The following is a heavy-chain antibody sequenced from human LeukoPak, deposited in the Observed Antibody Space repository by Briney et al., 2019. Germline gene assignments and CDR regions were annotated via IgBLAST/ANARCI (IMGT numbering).Heavy chain of an antibody. V-gene: IGHV1-18*01. J-gene: IGHJ4*02. CDR3: ARVGDYYDTSGYSSQNFDY. CDR2: ISAYNGYT. D-gene: IGHD3-22*01. CDR1: GYTFSSYG. Sequence: ASVKVSCKASGYTFSSYGISWVRQVPGQKLEWMGWISAYNGYTKYAQKFQGRVTFTSVESTTTAYMELSSLKSEDTAVYFCARVGDYYDTSGYSSQNFDYWGQGTLVTVSS.